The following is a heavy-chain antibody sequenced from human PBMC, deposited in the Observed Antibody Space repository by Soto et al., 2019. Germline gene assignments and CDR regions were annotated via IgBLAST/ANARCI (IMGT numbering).Heavy chain of an antibody. V-gene: IGHV1-46*01. CDR2: INPSGGST. CDR3: AREPPFIGGAGNSTLRYSASGMDV. Sequence: GASVKVSCKASGYTFTSYYMHWVRQAPGQGLEWMGIINPSGGSTSYAQKFQRRVTMTRDTSTSTVYMELSSLRSEDTAVYYCAREPPFIGGAGNSTLRYSASGMDVWGHGTTATAAS. J-gene: IGHJ6*02. CDR1: GYTFTSYY. D-gene: IGHD2-15*01.